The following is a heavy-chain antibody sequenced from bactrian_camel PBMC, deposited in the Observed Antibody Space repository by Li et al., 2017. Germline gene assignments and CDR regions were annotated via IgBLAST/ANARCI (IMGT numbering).Heavy chain of an antibody. CDR3: ARGSGPGSRGKRFDY. V-gene: IGHV3-1*01. CDR2: ISWGGVII. D-gene: IGHD2*01. J-gene: IGHJ6*01. Sequence: VQLVESGGGLVQPGGSLRLSCAASGFTFTDYAISWVRQAPGKGLEWVADISWGGVIIKYAESVQGRFTISRDNAKKTVYLQMNSLKAADTAVYYCARGSGPGSRGKRFDYWGQGTQVTVS. CDR1: GFTFTDYA.